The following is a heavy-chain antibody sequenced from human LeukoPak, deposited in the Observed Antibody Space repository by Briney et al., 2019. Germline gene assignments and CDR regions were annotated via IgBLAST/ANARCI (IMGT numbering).Heavy chain of an antibody. J-gene: IGHJ4*02. Sequence: PGRSLRLSCAASGFTFDDYAMHWVRQAPGKGLEWVSGISWNSGSIGYADSVKGRFTISRDNAKNSLYLQMNSLRAEDTALYYCAKDRRIAAAGLDYWGQGTLVTVSS. D-gene: IGHD6-13*01. V-gene: IGHV3-9*01. CDR3: AKDRRIAAAGLDY. CDR1: GFTFDDYA. CDR2: ISWNSGSI.